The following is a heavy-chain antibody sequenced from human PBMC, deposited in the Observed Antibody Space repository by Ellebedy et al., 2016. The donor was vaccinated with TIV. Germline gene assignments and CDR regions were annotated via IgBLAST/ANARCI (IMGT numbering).Heavy chain of an antibody. CDR1: GYTFSAHY. Sequence: ASVKVSCKASGYTFSAHYMHWVRQAPGQGLEWMGWIDPSSGATHYAKEFQGRVTLTRETSIKIVHMELNNLRSDDTAIYYCARIKSATSAFDPWGQGTLVSVSS. D-gene: IGHD1-1*01. J-gene: IGHJ5*02. CDR2: IDPSSGAT. V-gene: IGHV1-2*02. CDR3: ARIKSATSAFDP.